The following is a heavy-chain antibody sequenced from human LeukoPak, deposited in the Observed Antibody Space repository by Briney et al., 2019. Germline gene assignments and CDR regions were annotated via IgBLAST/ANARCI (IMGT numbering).Heavy chain of an antibody. CDR3: AKGLMYYYYMDV. D-gene: IGHD3-16*01. CDR2: ISGSGGST. Sequence: GGSLRLSCAAPGFTFSSYAMSWVRQAPGKGLEWVSAISGSGGSTYYADSVKGRFTISRDNSKNTLYLQMNSLRAEDTAVYYCAKGLMYYYYMDVWGKGTTVTVSS. V-gene: IGHV3-23*01. CDR1: GFTFSSYA. J-gene: IGHJ6*03.